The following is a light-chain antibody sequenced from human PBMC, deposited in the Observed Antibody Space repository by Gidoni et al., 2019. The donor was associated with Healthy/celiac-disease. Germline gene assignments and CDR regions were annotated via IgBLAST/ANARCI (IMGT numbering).Light chain of an antibody. V-gene: IGKV3-20*01. CDR1: HSVSSSY. CDR2: GAS. J-gene: IGKJ2*01. CDR3: QQYGSSLYT. Sequence: ELTQSPGTLSLSPGERATLSCRASHSVSSSYLAWYKQKPGQPPSLLIYGASSRATGIPDRFCGSGSGTDFTLPICRLVPEDFSVYYCQQYGSSLYTFXXXTKLEIK.